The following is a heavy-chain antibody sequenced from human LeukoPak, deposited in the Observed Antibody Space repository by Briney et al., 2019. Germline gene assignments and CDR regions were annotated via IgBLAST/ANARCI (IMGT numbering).Heavy chain of an antibody. Sequence: GASVKVSCKASGYTFTSYDINWVRQATGQWLEWMGWMNPNSGNTGYAQKFQGRVTMTRNTSISTAYMELSSLRSEDTAVYYCARAYTFGYSSSWYEDYWGQGTLVTVSS. CDR1: GYTFTSYD. V-gene: IGHV1-8*01. CDR3: ARAYTFGYSSSWYEDY. J-gene: IGHJ4*02. CDR2: MNPNSGNT. D-gene: IGHD6-13*01.